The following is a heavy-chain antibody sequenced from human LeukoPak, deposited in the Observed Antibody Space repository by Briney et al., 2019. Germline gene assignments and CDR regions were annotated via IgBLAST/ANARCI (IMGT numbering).Heavy chain of an antibody. CDR3: AKDQKPYCSSTSCYPYGGFDY. Sequence: GGSLRLSCAASGFTFSSYGMHWVRQAPGKGLEWVAVISYDGSNKYYADSVKGRFTISRDNSKNALYLQMSSLRAEDTAVYYCAKDQKPYCSSTSCYPYGGFDYWGQGTLVTVSS. CDR1: GFTFSSYG. V-gene: IGHV3-30*18. CDR2: ISYDGSNK. J-gene: IGHJ4*02. D-gene: IGHD2-2*01.